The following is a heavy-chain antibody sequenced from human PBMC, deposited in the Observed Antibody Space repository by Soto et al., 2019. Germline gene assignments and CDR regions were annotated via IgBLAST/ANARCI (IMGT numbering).Heavy chain of an antibody. V-gene: IGHV1-69*13. CDR2: IIPIFGTA. D-gene: IGHD1-7*01. J-gene: IGHJ4*02. CDR1: GGAFSSYA. Sequence: SVKVSCKASGGAFSSYAISWVRQAPGQGLEWMGGIIPIFGTANYAQKFQGRVTITADESTSTAYMELSSLRSEDTAVYYCARGLVGSRPWLELSNFDYWGQGTLVTVSS. CDR3: ARGLVGSRPWLELSNFDY.